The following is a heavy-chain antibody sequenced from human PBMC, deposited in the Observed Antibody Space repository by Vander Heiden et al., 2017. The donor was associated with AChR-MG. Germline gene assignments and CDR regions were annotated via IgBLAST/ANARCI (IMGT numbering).Heavy chain of an antibody. Sequence: QVQLVESGGGVVQPGRSLRLSCAASGFTFSGYAMHWVRQAPGKGLEWVAVISYDGSNKYYADSVKGRFTISRDNSKNTLYLQMNGLRAEDTAVYYCARGFTWFGELLPPHYWGQGTLVTVSS. V-gene: IGHV3-30-3*01. CDR3: ARGFTWFGELLPPHY. CDR1: GFTFSGYA. D-gene: IGHD3-10*01. CDR2: ISYDGSNK. J-gene: IGHJ4*02.